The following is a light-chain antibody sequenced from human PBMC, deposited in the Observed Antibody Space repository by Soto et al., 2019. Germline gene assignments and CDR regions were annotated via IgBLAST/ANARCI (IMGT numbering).Light chain of an antibody. CDR1: SRDIGGYDF. Sequence: QSALAQPASVSGSPGQSITISCAGSSRDIGGYDFVSWYQQHPGEVPKLIIFDVSDRPSGVSDRFSGSKSGDTASLTISGLRVEDEADYYCSSFSNSDTPYVFGTGTKVTVL. CDR2: DVS. V-gene: IGLV2-14*03. CDR3: SSFSNSDTPYV. J-gene: IGLJ1*01.